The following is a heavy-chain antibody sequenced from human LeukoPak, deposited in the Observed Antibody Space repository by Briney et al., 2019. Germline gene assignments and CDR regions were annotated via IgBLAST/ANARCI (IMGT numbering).Heavy chain of an antibody. V-gene: IGHV3-33*08. D-gene: IGHD2-15*01. Sequence: GGSLRLSRAASGFRFRSYGMHWVRQAPGKGLEWVAVVWHDGTKKYYADSVKGRFTISRDNSKNTLDLQMNSLRVEDTAVYYCARDRGSDDPIDYWGQGTLVTVSS. CDR1: GFRFRSYG. CDR3: ARDRGSDDPIDY. CDR2: VWHDGTKK. J-gene: IGHJ1*01.